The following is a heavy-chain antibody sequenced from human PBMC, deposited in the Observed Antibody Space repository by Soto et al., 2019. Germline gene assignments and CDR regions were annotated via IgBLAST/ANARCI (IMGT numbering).Heavy chain of an antibody. D-gene: IGHD3-22*01. CDR1: SGSISSSNW. Sequence: LSLTCAVSSGSISSSNWWSWVRQPPGKGLEWIGEIYHSGSTNYNPSLKSRVTISVDTSKNQFSLNLNSVIAADTAVYYCARGDHYYDSSGYKSNGAYFDSWGQGTLVTVSS. V-gene: IGHV4-4*02. CDR3: ARGDHYYDSSGYKSNGAYFDS. CDR2: IYHSGST. J-gene: IGHJ4*02.